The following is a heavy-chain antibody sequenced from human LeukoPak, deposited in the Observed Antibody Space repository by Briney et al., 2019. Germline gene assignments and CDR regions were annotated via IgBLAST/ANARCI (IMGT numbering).Heavy chain of an antibody. CDR2: VDHTGST. J-gene: IGHJ6*03. Sequence: SETLSLTCSVSDDSITMYYRTWIRQPPGKGLEWIGYVDHTGSTNFNPSLNGRVSISRDTSKNLFSLRLRSVTAADTAVYFCARGRVSSSTWYSTYYYYFYMDVWGNGTTVTVSS. CDR1: DDSITMYY. D-gene: IGHD4-11*01. V-gene: IGHV4-59*01. CDR3: ARGRVSSSTWYSTYYYYFYMDV.